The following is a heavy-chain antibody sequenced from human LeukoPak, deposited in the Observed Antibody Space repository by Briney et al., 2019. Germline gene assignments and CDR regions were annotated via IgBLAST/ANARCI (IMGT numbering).Heavy chain of an antibody. CDR1: GFTFSSYA. J-gene: IGHJ4*02. V-gene: IGHV3-23*01. CDR3: AKDTPVGSGYYYECRCFFDY. Sequence: PGGSLRLSCAASGFTFSSYAMSWVRQAPGKGLEWVSAISGSGGSTYYADSVKGRFTISRDNAKNSLYLQMNSLRAEDTAVYYCAKDTPVGSGYYYECRCFFDYWGQGTLVTVSS. CDR2: ISGSGGST. D-gene: IGHD3-22*01.